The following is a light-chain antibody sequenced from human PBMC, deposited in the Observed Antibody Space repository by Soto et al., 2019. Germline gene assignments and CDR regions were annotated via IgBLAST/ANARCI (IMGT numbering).Light chain of an antibody. V-gene: IGKV1-5*03. CDR3: QQYNDNWT. CDR1: QSISSW. Sequence: DIQMTQSPSTLSASVGDRVTITCRASQSISSWLAWHQQKPGKAPRLLIYKASNLESGVPSRFSGSGSGKEFALTITSLQPDDSATYYCQQYNDNWTFGQGTKVEIK. CDR2: KAS. J-gene: IGKJ1*01.